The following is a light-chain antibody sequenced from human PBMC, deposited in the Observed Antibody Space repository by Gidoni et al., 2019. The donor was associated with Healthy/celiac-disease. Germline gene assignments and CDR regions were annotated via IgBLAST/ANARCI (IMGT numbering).Light chain of an antibody. Sequence: QSALTQPASVSGSPGQSITISCPGTSSDVGGYNHVSWYQQHPGKAPKLMIYDVSNRPSGVSNRISGLQAEDEADYYCSSYTSSSTLVVFGGGTKLTVL. V-gene: IGLV2-14*01. CDR2: DVS. J-gene: IGLJ2*01. CDR3: SSYTSSSTLVV. CDR1: SSDVGGYNH.